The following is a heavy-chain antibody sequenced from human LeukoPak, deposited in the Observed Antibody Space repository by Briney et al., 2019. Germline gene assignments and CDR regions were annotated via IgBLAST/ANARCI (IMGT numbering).Heavy chain of an antibody. CDR1: GGSISSSSYY. CDR2: IYYSGST. CDR3: ASLSPDTAMVYYYYYMDV. V-gene: IGHV4-39*01. Sequence: SETLSLTCTVSGGSISSSSYYWGWIRQPPGKGLEWIGSIYYSGSTYYNPSLKSRVTISVDTSKNQFSLKLSSVTAADTAVYYCASLSPDTAMVYYYYYMDVWGKGTTVTVSS. J-gene: IGHJ6*03. D-gene: IGHD5-18*01.